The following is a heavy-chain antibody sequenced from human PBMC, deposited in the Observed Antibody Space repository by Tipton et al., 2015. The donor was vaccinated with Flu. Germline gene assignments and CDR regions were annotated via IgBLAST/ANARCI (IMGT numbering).Heavy chain of an antibody. J-gene: IGHJ5*02. CDR2: ISSSSSYI. Sequence: SLRLSCAASGFTFSSYSMNWVRQAPGKGLEWVSSISSSSSYIYYADSVKGRFTISRDNAKNSLYLQMNSLRAEDTAVYYCARDSSSWYVGWFDPWGQGTLVTVSS. CDR3: ARDSSSWYVGWFDP. V-gene: IGHV3-21*01. D-gene: IGHD6-13*01. CDR1: GFTFSSYS.